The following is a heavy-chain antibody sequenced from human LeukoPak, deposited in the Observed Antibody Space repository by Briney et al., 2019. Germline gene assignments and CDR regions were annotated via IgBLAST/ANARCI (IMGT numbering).Heavy chain of an antibody. CDR3: ARISNTFGGVIVPSGAFDI. CDR2: IYHSGST. V-gene: IGHV4-30-2*01. J-gene: IGHJ3*02. Sequence: SETLSLTCAVSGGSISSGGYSWSWLRQPPGKGLEWIGYIYHSGSTYYNPSLKSRVTISVDRSKNQFSLKLSSVTAADTAVYYCARISNTFGGVIVPSGAFDIWGQGTMVTVSS. CDR1: GGSISSGGYS. D-gene: IGHD3-16*02.